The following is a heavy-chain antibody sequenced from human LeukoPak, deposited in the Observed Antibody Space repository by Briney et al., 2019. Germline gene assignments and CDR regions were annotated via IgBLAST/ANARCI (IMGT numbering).Heavy chain of an antibody. CDR1: GFTFDDYG. CDR2: INWNGGST. CDR3: AKDAPYCSGGSCYFDY. J-gene: IGHJ4*02. V-gene: IGHV3-20*04. D-gene: IGHD2-15*01. Sequence: GGSLRLSCAASGFTFDDYGMSWVRQAPGKGLEWVSGINWNGGSTGYADSVKGRFTISRDNSKNTLYLQMNSLRAEDTAVYYCAKDAPYCSGGSCYFDYWGQGTLVTVSS.